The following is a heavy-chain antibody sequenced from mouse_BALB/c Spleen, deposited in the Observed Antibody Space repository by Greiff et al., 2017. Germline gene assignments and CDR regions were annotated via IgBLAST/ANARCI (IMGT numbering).Heavy chain of an antibody. CDR2: IWSGGST. J-gene: IGHJ3*01. D-gene: IGHD2-3*01. CDR3: ARKGDGYYEAWFAY. Sequence: VQLQQSGPGLVQPSQSLSITCTVSGFSLTSYGVHWVRQSPGKGLEWLGVIWSGGSTDYNAAFISRLSISKDNSKSQVFFKMNSLQANDTAIYYCARKGDGYYEAWFAYWGQGTLVTVSA. CDR1: GFSLTSYG. V-gene: IGHV2-2*02.